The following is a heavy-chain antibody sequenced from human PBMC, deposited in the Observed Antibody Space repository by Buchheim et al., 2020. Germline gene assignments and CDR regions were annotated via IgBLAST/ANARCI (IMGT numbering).Heavy chain of an antibody. V-gene: IGHV3-7*01. CDR1: GFTFSSYW. J-gene: IGHJ4*02. Sequence: EVQLVESGGGLVQPGGSLRLSCAASGFTFSSYWMSWVRQAPGKGLEWVANIKQDGSEKYYVDSVKGRFTISRDKAKNSLYLQMNSLRAEDTAVYYCARDGVYCSSISCYFVYWGQGTL. CDR3: ARDGVYCSSISCYFVY. D-gene: IGHD2-2*01. CDR2: IKQDGSEK.